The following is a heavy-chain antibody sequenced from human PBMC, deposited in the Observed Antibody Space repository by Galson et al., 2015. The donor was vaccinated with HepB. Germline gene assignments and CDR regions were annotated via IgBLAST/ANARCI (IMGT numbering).Heavy chain of an antibody. D-gene: IGHD5-24*01. J-gene: IGHJ4*02. CDR1: GFSFTTYW. CDR3: ARLEGYTHFDY. V-gene: IGHV5-10-1*01. Sequence: QSGAEVKKPGESLRISCKGSGFSFTTYWITWVRQMPGKGLEWMGRIDPSDSYTNYSPSFQGHVTISADKSISTAYLQWGSLKASDTAIYYCARLEGYTHFDYWGQGTLVTVSS. CDR2: IDPSDSYT.